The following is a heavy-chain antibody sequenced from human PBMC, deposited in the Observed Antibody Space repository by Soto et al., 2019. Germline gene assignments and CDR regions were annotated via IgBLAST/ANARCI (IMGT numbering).Heavy chain of an antibody. Sequence: ASVKVSCKASGGTFSSYTISWVRQAPGQGLEWMGRIIPILGIANYAQKFQGRVTITGEKSTSTAYMELSSLRSEDTAVYYCARGENVPAAIGDSIDYWGQGTLVTVSS. D-gene: IGHD2-2*02. CDR3: ARGENVPAAIGDSIDY. V-gene: IGHV1-69*02. CDR2: IIPILGIA. CDR1: GGTFSSYT. J-gene: IGHJ4*02.